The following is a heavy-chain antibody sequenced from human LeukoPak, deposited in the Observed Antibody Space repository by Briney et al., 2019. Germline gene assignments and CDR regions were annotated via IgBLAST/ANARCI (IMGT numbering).Heavy chain of an antibody. CDR3: KSDILTGYYGMDV. Sequence: PGGSLRLSCAASGFTFSNAWMSWVRQAPGQGLEWVGRIKSKTDGGTTDYAAPVKGRFTISRDDSKNTLYLQMNSLKTEDTAVYYCKSDILTGYYGMDVWGKGTTVTVSS. V-gene: IGHV3-15*01. CDR1: GFTFSNAW. CDR2: IKSKTDGGTT. D-gene: IGHD3-9*01. J-gene: IGHJ6*04.